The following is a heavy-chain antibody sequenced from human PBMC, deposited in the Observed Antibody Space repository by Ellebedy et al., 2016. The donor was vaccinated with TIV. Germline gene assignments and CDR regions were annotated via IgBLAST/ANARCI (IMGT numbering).Heavy chain of an antibody. V-gene: IGHV3-15*01. CDR3: TTDLKWAALWYFDL. CDR1: GFRFSDAW. Sequence: GESLKISCAASGFRFSDAWMSWVRQAPGKGLEWVGRIKSETDGETTHYAGPANGRFSISRDDSKNTLFLQMNSLKTEDTAVYYCTTDLKWAALWYFDLWGRGTLVTVSS. D-gene: IGHD2-8*01. J-gene: IGHJ2*01. CDR2: IKSETDGETT.